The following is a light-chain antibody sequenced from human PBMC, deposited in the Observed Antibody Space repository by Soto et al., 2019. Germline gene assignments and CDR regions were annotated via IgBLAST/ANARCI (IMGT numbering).Light chain of an antibody. J-gene: IGKJ1*01. Sequence: EIVLTQSPATLSLSPGERATLSCRASQSVKSSYLAWYQQKPGQAPRLLIFGTSNRATGIPDRFRGGGSGTDFTLTISSLEPEDFAVYYCQQYASSPGTFGQGTKVEIK. V-gene: IGKV3-20*01. CDR3: QQYASSPGT. CDR1: QSVKSSY. CDR2: GTS.